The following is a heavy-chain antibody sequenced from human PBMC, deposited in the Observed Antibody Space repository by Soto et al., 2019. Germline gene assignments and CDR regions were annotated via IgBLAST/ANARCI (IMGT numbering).Heavy chain of an antibody. J-gene: IGHJ2*01. V-gene: IGHV4-39*01. CDR3: ARQDGDYESVWYFDL. CDR2: IYYSGST. Sequence: SETLSLTCTVSGGSISSSSYYWGWIRQPPGKGLEWIGSIYYSGSTYYNPSLKSRVTISVDTSKNQFSLKLSSVTAADTAVYYCARQDGDYESVWYFDLWGRGTLVTVSS. D-gene: IGHD4-17*01. CDR1: GGSISSSSYY.